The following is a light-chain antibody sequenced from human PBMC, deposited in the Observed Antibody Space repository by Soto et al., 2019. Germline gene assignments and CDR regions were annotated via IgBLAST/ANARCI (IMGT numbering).Light chain of an antibody. CDR1: QSVSSY. CDR3: QQRSNWPIT. V-gene: IGKV3-11*01. CDR2: DAS. J-gene: IGKJ5*01. Sequence: EIVFTQAPATLSFSRGERATLSCRASQSVSSYLAWYQQKPGQAPRLLIYDASNRATGIPARFSGSGSGTDFTLTICSLEPEDFAVYYCQQRSNWPITLGQGTRLEIK.